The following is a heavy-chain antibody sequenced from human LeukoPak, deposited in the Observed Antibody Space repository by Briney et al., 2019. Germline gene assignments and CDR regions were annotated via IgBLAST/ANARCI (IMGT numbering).Heavy chain of an antibody. CDR1: IDSFSNYH. D-gene: IGHD2-21*02. V-gene: IGHV4-34*01. CDR3: ARGGKAYCGGDCHDYFDY. J-gene: IGHJ4*02. CDR2: VNESGGT. Sequence: SETLSLTCAVYIDSFSNYHWNWIRQTPAKGMEWIGEVNESGGTNISPSLRSRVTISVDTSKNQFSLKLSSVTAADTAVYYCARGGKAYCGGDCHDYFDYWGQGTLVTVSS.